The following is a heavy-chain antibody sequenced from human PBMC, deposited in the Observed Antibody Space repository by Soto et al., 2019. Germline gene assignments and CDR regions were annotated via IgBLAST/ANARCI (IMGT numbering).Heavy chain of an antibody. Sequence: QVQLVESGGGVVQPGRSLRLSCAASGFTFSSYGMHWVRQAPGKGLEWVAVIWYDGSNKYYADSVKGRFTISRDNSKNTLYLQMNSLRAEDSAVYYCARESGITIFGVVTNQTYYYYYMDVWGKGTTVTVSS. CDR1: GFTFSSYG. CDR3: ARESGITIFGVVTNQTYYYYYMDV. CDR2: IWYDGSNK. J-gene: IGHJ6*03. D-gene: IGHD3-3*01. V-gene: IGHV3-33*01.